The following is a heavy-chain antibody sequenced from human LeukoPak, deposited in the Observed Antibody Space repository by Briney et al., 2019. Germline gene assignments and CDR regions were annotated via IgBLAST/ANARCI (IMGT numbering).Heavy chain of an antibody. V-gene: IGHV1-2*02. J-gene: IGHJ4*02. CDR2: INPNSGGT. CDR1: GGTFSSYA. CDR3: ARPHTPYYYDSSGYYWRSTPYFDY. D-gene: IGHD3-22*01. Sequence: ASVKVSCKASGGTFSSYAISWVRQAPGQGLEWMGWINPNSGGTNYAQKFQGRVTMTRDTSISTAYMELSRLRSDGTAVYYCARPHTPYYYDSSGYYWRSTPYFDYWGQGTLVTVSS.